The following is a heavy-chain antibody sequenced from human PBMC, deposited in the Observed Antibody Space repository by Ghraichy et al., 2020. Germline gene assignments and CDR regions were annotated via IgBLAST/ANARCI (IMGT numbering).Heavy chain of an antibody. CDR3: ARSDYGDGRGGFDY. CDR2: INPNSGGT. V-gene: IGHV1-2*02. D-gene: IGHD4-17*01. Sequence: ASVKISCKASGYTFTGYYMHWVRQAPGQGLEWMGWINPNSGGTNYAQKFQGRVTMTRDTSISTAYMELSRLRSDDTAVYYCARSDYGDGRGGFDYWGQGTLVTVSS. J-gene: IGHJ4*02. CDR1: GYTFTGYY.